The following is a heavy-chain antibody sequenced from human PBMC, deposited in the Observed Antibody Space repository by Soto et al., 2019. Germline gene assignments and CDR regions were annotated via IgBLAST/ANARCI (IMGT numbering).Heavy chain of an antibody. CDR1: GFTFSSYA. CDR3: AKVAYYYDSSGYNPFDY. D-gene: IGHD3-22*01. CDR2: ISGSGGST. V-gene: IGHV3-23*01. J-gene: IGHJ4*02. Sequence: PGGSLRLSCAASGFTFSSYAMSWVRQAPGKGLEWVSAISGSGGSTYYADSVKGRFTISRDNSKNTLYLQMNSLRAEDTAVYYCAKVAYYYDSSGYNPFDYWGQGTLVTVSS.